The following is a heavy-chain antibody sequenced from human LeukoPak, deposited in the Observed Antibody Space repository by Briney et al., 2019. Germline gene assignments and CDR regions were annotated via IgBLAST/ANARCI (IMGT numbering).Heavy chain of an antibody. CDR2: IYTDGGT. V-gene: IGHV3-53*01. CDR3: AREQPPGVSFDY. CDR1: GFTVSNNY. J-gene: IGHJ4*02. D-gene: IGHD5/OR15-5a*01. Sequence: GGSLRLSCAASGFTVSNNYLSGVRQAPGKGVEGLSLIYTDGGTYSPASVNGRFTISRDNSTNTLYLQLNSLRADDTALYYCAREQPPGVSFDYWGQGTLVTVSS.